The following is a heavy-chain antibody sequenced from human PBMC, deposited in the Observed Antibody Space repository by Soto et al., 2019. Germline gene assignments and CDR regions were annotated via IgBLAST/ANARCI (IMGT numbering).Heavy chain of an antibody. CDR1: GFTFSNSV. J-gene: IGHJ5*02. CDR3: AKSERFDP. CDR2: IGTSGGST. V-gene: IGHV3-23*01. Sequence: EVQLLESGGGLVQPGGSLKLSCAASGFTFSNSVMSWVRQAPGKGPEWVSTIGTSGGSTNYADSVKGRFTISRDNCKNTLYLQMNSLGAEDTAVYYCAKSERFDPWGQGTLVTVSS.